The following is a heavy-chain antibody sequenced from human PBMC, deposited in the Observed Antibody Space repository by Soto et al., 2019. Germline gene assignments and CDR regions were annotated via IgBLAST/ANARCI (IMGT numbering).Heavy chain of an antibody. J-gene: IGHJ5*02. CDR2: ISAYNGNT. CDR1: GYTFTSYG. Sequence: GASVKVSCKASGYTFTSYGISWVRQAPGQGLEWMGWISAYNGNTNYAQKLQGRVTMTTDTSTSTAYMELRSLRSDDTAVYYCARSPHYDFSHWFDPWGQGTLVTVSS. D-gene: IGHD3-3*01. CDR3: ARSPHYDFSHWFDP. V-gene: IGHV1-18*01.